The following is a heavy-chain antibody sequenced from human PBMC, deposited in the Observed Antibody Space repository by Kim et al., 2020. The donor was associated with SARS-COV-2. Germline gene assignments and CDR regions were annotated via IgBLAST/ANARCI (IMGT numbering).Heavy chain of an antibody. V-gene: IGHV3-49*02. CDR3: SRVYSGANRGIDY. Sequence: AASVKGRFTISREDSKSIVYLQMNSLKTEDTAVYFCSRVYSGANRGIDYWGQGTLVSVSS. J-gene: IGHJ4*02. D-gene: IGHD1-26*01.